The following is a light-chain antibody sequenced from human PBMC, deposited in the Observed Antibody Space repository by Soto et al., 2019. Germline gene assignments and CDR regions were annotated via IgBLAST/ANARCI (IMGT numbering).Light chain of an antibody. Sequence: QPVLTQSPSASASLGASVKLTCTLSSGHSTYAIAWHQQQPEQGPRCLMKLNSDRSHNKGDGIPDRFSGSSSGAERYLTISSLQSEDEADYSCQTWDSGTVVFGGGTKLTVL. CDR1: SGHSTYA. J-gene: IGLJ2*01. V-gene: IGLV4-69*01. CDR3: QTWDSGTVV. CDR2: LNSDRSH.